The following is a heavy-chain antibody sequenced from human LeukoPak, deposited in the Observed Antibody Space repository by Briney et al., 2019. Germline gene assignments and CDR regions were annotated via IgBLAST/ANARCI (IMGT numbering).Heavy chain of an antibody. CDR2: IRQDGSEK. CDR1: GXTFSSYW. D-gene: IGHD2-2*01. V-gene: IGHV3-7*05. CDR3: ARGILDCSSAGCYSNYDAFDI. Sequence: GGSLRLSWAASGXTFSSYWMNWVRQAPGKGLEWVANIRQDGSEKYYVDSVEGRFTISRDKAKNSLYLQMNSLRAEDTAVYYCARGILDCSSAGCYSNYDAFDIWGQGTMVTVSS. J-gene: IGHJ3*02.